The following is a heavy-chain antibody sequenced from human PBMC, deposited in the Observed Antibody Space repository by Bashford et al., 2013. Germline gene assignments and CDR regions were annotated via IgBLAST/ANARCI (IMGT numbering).Heavy chain of an antibody. J-gene: IGHJ4*02. Sequence: CTVSGGSISSGGYYWSWIRQHPGKGLEWIGYIYYSGSTYYNPSLKSRVTISVDTSKNQFSLKLSSVTAADTAVYYCARVVAGDILTGYSPYFDYWGQGTLVTVSS. CDR2: IYYSGST. V-gene: IGHV4-31*03. CDR1: GGSISSGGYY. CDR3: ARVVAGDILTGYSPYFDY. D-gene: IGHD3-9*01.